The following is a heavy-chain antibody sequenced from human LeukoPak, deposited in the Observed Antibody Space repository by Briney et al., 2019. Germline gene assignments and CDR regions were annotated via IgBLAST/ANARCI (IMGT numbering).Heavy chain of an antibody. V-gene: IGHV4-39*01. J-gene: IGHJ4*02. Sequence: PSETLSLTCTVSGGSISSSSYYWGWIRQPPGKGLEWIGSIYYSGSTYYNPSLKSRVTISVDTSKNQFSLKLSSVTAADTAVYYCASQLPPKYYYGSGRDYWGQGTLVTVSS. CDR1: GGSISSSSYY. D-gene: IGHD3-10*01. CDR3: ASQLPPKYYYGSGRDY. CDR2: IYYSGST.